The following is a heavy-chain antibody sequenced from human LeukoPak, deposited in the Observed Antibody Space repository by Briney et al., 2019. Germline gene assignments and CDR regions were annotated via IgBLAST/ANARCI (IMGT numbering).Heavy chain of an antibody. D-gene: IGHD2-15*01. Sequence: GGSLRLSCAASGFTFSNYGMHWVRQAPGKGLEWVAVIWYDGSIKYYADSVKGRFTISRDNSKNTLYLQMNSLRAEDTAVYYCARYCSGGSCKLGYYYYGMDVWGQGTTVTVSS. V-gene: IGHV3-33*01. CDR3: ARYCSGGSCKLGYYYYGMDV. J-gene: IGHJ6*02. CDR1: GFTFSNYG. CDR2: IWYDGSIK.